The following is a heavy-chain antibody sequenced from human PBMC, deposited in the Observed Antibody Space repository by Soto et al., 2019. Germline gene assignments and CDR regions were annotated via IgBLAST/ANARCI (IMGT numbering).Heavy chain of an antibody. CDR3: VRDGWVTMRHFAF. V-gene: IGHV1-3*01. Sequence: QVQLVQSGAEVKKPGASVKISCKASGFVFEDYAFHWVRQAPGQGPEWMGWINADSIDSKYSQKLQGRVNITRDTSATTVYLELRSLRFEDTAVYYCVRDGWVTMRHFAFWDQGTMVTVSS. J-gene: IGHJ3*01. CDR1: GFVFEDYA. D-gene: IGHD4-17*01. CDR2: INADSIDS.